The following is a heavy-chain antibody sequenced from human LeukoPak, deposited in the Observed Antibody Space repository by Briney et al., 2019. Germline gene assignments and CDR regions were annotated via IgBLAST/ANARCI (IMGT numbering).Heavy chain of an antibody. D-gene: IGHD6-13*01. CDR1: GFTFGDYA. V-gene: IGHV3-49*04. J-gene: IGHJ4*02. Sequence: GGSLRLSCTASGFTFGDYAMSWVRQAPGKGLEWVGFIRSKVYGVTTEYAASVKGRFTISRDDSKSIAYLQMSSLITEDTAVYYCTRIRQQLMGLDFDYWGQGTLVTVSS. CDR2: IRSKVYGVTT. CDR3: TRIRQQLMGLDFDY.